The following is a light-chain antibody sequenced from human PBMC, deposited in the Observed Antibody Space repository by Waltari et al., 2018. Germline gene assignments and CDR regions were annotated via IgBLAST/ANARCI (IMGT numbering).Light chain of an antibody. CDR2: EVS. V-gene: IGLV2-23*02. CDR3: CSYAGSS. CDR1: SSDVGRYTL. J-gene: IGLJ2*01. Sequence: QSALTQPASVSGSPGQSITIPCTGPSSDVGRYTLVSWYQQHPGKAPKLMIYEVSKRPSGVSNRFSGSKSGNTASLTISGLQAEDEADYYCCSYAGSSFGGGTKLTVL.